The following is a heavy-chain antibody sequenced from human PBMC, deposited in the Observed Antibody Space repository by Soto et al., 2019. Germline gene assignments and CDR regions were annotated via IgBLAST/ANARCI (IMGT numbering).Heavy chain of an antibody. CDR1: GYTFTGYY. D-gene: IGHD3-22*01. J-gene: IGHJ4*02. Sequence: SCKASGYTFTGYYMHWVRQAPGQGLEWMGWINPNSGSTNYNPSLKSRVTISVGTSKNQFSLRLSSVTAADTAVYYCARGRYYYDSGAYSPFDYRGQGTLVTVSS. V-gene: IGHV4-59*01. CDR3: ARGRYYYDSGAYSPFDY. CDR2: INPNSGST.